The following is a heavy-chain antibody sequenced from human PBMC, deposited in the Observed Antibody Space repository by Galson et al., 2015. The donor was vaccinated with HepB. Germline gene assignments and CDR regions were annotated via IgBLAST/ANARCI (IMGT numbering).Heavy chain of an antibody. CDR3: AKARGYSGYDYDY. Sequence: SLRLSCAASGFTFSSYGMHWVRQAPGKGLEWVAVISYDGSNKYYADSVKGRFTISRDNSKNTLYLQMNSLRAEDTAVYYCAKARGYSGYDYDYWGQGTLVTVSS. J-gene: IGHJ4*02. D-gene: IGHD5-12*01. CDR1: GFTFSSYG. CDR2: ISYDGSNK. V-gene: IGHV3-30*18.